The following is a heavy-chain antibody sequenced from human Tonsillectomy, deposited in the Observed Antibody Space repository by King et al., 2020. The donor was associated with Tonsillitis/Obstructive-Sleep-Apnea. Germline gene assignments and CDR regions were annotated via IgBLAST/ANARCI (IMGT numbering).Heavy chain of an antibody. V-gene: IGHV3-72*01. D-gene: IGHD6-13*01. J-gene: IGHJ6*02. CDR1: GFTFSDHY. Sequence: DVQLVESGGGLVQPGGSLRLSCAASGFTFSDHYMDWVRQAPGKGLEWVGRTKNNANSYTTAYAASVNGRFTIARDDSKNSVYLQMNSLKTEDTAVYYCARGGIADYYYGLDFWGQGTTVTVSS. CDR3: ARGGIADYYYGLDF. CDR2: TKNNANSYTT.